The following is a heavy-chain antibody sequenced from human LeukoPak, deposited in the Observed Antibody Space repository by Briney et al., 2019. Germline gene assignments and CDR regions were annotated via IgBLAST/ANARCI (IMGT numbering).Heavy chain of an antibody. D-gene: IGHD1-26*01. CDR1: GLSISSYH. CDR2: IYYSGST. J-gene: IGHJ6*02. V-gene: IGHV4-59*01. Sequence: SETLSLTCTVSGLSISSYHWSWMRQPPGKTLEEFGYIYYSGSTNHNPSHKRRVNISVDTSKTQFSLTLSSVTAADTAVYYCARDRHYVVGATLVYSYGMDVWGQGTTVTVSS. CDR3: ARDRHYVVGATLVYSYGMDV.